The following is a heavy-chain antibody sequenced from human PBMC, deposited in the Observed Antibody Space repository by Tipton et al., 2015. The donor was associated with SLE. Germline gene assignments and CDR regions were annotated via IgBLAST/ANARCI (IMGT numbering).Heavy chain of an antibody. Sequence: LRLSCAVYGGSFSGYYWSWIRQPPGKGLEWIGYIYYSGSTYYNPSLKSRVTISVDTSKNQFSLKLSSVTAADTAVYYCASLYYDYVWGSYRDYWGQGTLVTVSS. CDR3: ASLYYDYVWGSYRDY. J-gene: IGHJ4*02. CDR2: IYYSGST. CDR1: GGSFSGYY. V-gene: IGHV4-30-4*01. D-gene: IGHD3-16*02.